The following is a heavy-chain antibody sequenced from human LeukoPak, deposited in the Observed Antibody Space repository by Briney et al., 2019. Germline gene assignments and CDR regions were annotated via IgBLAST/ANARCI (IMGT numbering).Heavy chain of an antibody. D-gene: IGHD3-22*01. CDR2: IYHTGDT. Sequence: SETLSLTCSVSGVSVTSHIFYWNWIRQHPGRGLEWIGYIYHTGDTFYNPSLKSRVTISLDTSKNQFSLRLSSVTAADTAVYYCARSYDSRGYYYYGMDVWGQGTTVTVSS. V-gene: IGHV4-31*03. J-gene: IGHJ6*02. CDR1: GVSVTSHIFY. CDR3: ARSYDSRGYYYYGMDV.